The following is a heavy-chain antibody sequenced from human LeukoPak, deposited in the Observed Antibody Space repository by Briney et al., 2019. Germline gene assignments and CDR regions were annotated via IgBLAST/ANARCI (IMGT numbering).Heavy chain of an antibody. CDR2: TYCSGST. V-gene: IGHV4-31*03. CDR1: GGSISSGGYY. D-gene: IGHD3-3*01. CDR3: AREVLRDGMDV. Sequence: SETLSLTCTVSGGSISSGGYYWSWIRQHPGKGLEWIGYTYCSGSTYYNPSLKSRVTISVDTSKNQFSLKLSSVTAADTAVYYCAREVLRDGMDVWGQGTTVTVSS. J-gene: IGHJ6*02.